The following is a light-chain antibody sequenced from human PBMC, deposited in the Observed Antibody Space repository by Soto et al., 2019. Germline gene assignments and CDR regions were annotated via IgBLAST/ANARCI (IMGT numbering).Light chain of an antibody. CDR3: QQSYF. Sequence: DIQMTQSPSSLSASVGDRVTITCRASQSISSYLNWYQQKPGKAPKLLIYAASSLQSGVPSRFSCSGSGTDFTLTISSLQPEDFATYYCQQSYFFGQGTRLEIK. CDR2: AAS. CDR1: QSISSY. V-gene: IGKV1-39*01. J-gene: IGKJ5*01.